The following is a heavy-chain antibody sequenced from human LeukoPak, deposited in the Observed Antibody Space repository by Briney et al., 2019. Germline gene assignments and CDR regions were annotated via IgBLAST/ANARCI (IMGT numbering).Heavy chain of an antibody. V-gene: IGHV4-31*03. CDR1: GGSISSGGYY. Sequence: SETLTLTCTVSGGSISSGGYYWSCIRQHPGKGLEWIGYIYYSGSTYYNPSLKSRVTVSVDTSKNQFSLKLSSVTAADTAVYYCARDGRAPAGIGYWGPGNPGTVSS. D-gene: IGHD2-2*02. CDR2: IYYSGST. J-gene: IGHJ1*01. CDR3: ARDGRAPAGIGY.